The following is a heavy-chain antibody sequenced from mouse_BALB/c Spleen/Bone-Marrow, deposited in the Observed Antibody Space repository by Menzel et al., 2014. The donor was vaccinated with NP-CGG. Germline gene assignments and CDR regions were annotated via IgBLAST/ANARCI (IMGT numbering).Heavy chain of an antibody. J-gene: IGHJ3*01. CDR2: IYPGNVNT. V-gene: IGHV1S56*01. CDR1: GYTFTTYY. Sequence: VQLQESGPELVKPGASVRISCKASGYTFTTYYIHWVKRRPGQGLEWIGWIYPGNVNTNYNEKFKGKATLTADKSSSTAYMQPSSLTSEDSAVYFCARGGYDGAWFAYWGQGTLVTVSA. D-gene: IGHD2-14*01. CDR3: ARGGYDGAWFAY.